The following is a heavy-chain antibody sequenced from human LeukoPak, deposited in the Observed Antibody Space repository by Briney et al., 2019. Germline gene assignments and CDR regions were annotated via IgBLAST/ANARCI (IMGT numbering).Heavy chain of an antibody. D-gene: IGHD2-2*01. V-gene: IGHV3-21*01. CDR2: ISSSSSYI. Sequence: PGGSLRLSCAASGFTFSSYSMNWVRQAPGKGLEWVSSISSSSSYIYYADSVKGRFTISRDNAKNTLYLQMNSLRAEDTAVYYCARDRGYCSSTSCPFDPWGQGTLVTVSS. CDR3: ARDRGYCSSTSCPFDP. J-gene: IGHJ5*02. CDR1: GFTFSSYS.